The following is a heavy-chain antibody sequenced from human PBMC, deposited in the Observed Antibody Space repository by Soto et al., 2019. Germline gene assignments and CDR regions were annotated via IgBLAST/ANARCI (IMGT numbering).Heavy chain of an antibody. CDR2: IYSGGST. CDR3: ARDSIAVAGTFDY. V-gene: IGHV3-53*02. CDR1: GFTVSSNY. Sequence: EVQLVETGGGLIQPGGSLRLSCAASGFTVSSNYMSWVRQAPGKGLEWVSVIYSGGSTYYADSVKGRFTISRDNSKNTLYLQMNRLRAEDTAVYYCARDSIAVAGTFDYWGQGTLVTVSS. D-gene: IGHD6-19*01. J-gene: IGHJ4*02.